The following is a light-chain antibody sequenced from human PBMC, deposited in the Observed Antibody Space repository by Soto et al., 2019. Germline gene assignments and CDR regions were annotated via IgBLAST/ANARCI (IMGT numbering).Light chain of an antibody. CDR1: SSNIGAGYD. CDR3: QSFDNSLSGSRV. CDR2: GNI. V-gene: IGLV1-40*01. Sequence: QAVVTQPPSVSGAPGQRVTISCTGTSSNIGAGYDVHWYQQLPGTAPKLLIYGNINRPSGVPDRFSGSKSGTSASLAIAGLQAEDEADYYCQSFDNSLSGSRVFGGGTKLTVL. J-gene: IGLJ3*02.